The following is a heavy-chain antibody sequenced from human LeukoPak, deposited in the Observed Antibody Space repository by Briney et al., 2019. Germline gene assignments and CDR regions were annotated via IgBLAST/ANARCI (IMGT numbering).Heavy chain of an antibody. J-gene: IGHJ4*02. V-gene: IGHV3-21*01. CDR2: ISSSSSYI. Sequence: GGSLRLSCAASGFTFSSYSMNWVRQAPGKGLEWVSSISSSSSYIFYADSVKGRFTISRDNAKNSLYLQMNSLRAEDTAVYYCGRAPDGYNPIDSWGQGSQVTVSS. D-gene: IGHD5-24*01. CDR3: GRAPDGYNPIDS. CDR1: GFTFSSYS.